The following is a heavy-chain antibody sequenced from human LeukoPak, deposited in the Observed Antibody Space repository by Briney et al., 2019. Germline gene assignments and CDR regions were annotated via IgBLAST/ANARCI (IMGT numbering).Heavy chain of an antibody. J-gene: IGHJ5*02. V-gene: IGHV3-23*01. Sequence: GGSLRLSCAAAGFTFSSSSMSWVRQAPGKVQEWVSSISGSGSNTYYADSVKGRFTISRDKFKNTLYLQIHSLRPDDTAVYYCAKDDEGYCSEIRCYKPFDPWGQGTLVTVSS. CDR1: GFTFSSSS. CDR2: ISGSGSNT. D-gene: IGHD2-15*01. CDR3: AKDDEGYCSEIRCYKPFDP.